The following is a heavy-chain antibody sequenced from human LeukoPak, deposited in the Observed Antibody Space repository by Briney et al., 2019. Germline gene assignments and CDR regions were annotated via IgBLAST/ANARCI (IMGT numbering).Heavy chain of an antibody. CDR1: GFTFSSYA. J-gene: IGHJ4*02. CDR2: ISASGGST. V-gene: IGHV3-23*01. D-gene: IGHD2-2*01. CDR3: AKGRCSSTTCPFDY. Sequence: GGSLRLSCAASGFTFSSYAMSWVRQAPGKGLEWVSVISASGGSTYYADSVKGRFTISRDNSKNTLYLQMNSLRAEDTAVYYCAKGRCSSTTCPFDYWGQGTLDTVSS.